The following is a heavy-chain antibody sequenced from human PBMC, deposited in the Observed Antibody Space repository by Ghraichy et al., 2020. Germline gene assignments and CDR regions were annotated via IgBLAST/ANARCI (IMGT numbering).Heavy chain of an antibody. J-gene: IGHJ6*03. CDR2: ISAYNGDT. Sequence: ASVKVSCKASGYTFTSYGISWVRQAPGQGLEWMGWISAYNGDTNYAQKLQGRVTMTTDTSTSTAYMELRSLRSDDTAVYYCAREPTYYDFWSGYYTGDNMDVWGKGTTVTVSS. CDR1: GYTFTSYG. CDR3: AREPTYYDFWSGYYTGDNMDV. V-gene: IGHV1-18*01. D-gene: IGHD3-3*01.